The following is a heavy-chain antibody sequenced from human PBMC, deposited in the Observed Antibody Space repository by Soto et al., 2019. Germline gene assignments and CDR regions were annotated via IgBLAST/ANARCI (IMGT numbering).Heavy chain of an antibody. CDR3: ARVKGHSDSTIVGATSWFDP. Sequence: SETLSLTCAVSGGSISSGGYSWSWIRQPPGKGLEWIGYIYHSGSTYYNPSLKSRVTISVDRSKNQFSLKLSSVTAADTAVYYCARVKGHSDSTIVGATSWFDPWGQGTLVTVSS. CDR1: GGSISSGGYS. V-gene: IGHV4-30-2*01. J-gene: IGHJ5*02. D-gene: IGHD1-26*01. CDR2: IYHSGST.